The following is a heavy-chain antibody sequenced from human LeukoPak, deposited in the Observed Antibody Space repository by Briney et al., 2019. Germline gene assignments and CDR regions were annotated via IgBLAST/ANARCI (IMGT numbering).Heavy chain of an antibody. CDR3: ARDRNYYDSSIKKDYYYMDV. V-gene: IGHV1-2*06. CDR1: GYTFTGYY. D-gene: IGHD3-22*01. CDR2: INPNSGGT. J-gene: IGHJ6*03. Sequence: GASVKVSCKASGYTFTGYYMHWVRQAPGQGLEWMGRINPNSGGTNYAQKFQGRVTMTRDTSISTAYMELSRLRSDDTAVYYCARDRNYYDSSIKKDYYYMDVWGKGTTVIVSS.